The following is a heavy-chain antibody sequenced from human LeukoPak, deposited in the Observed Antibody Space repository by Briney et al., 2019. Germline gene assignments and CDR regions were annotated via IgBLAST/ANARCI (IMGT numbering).Heavy chain of an antibody. D-gene: IGHD6-19*01. CDR3: ARDPSIAVAGTYDY. V-gene: IGHV3-33*01. J-gene: IGHJ4*02. CDR1: GFTFSSYG. CDR2: IWYDGSNK. Sequence: GGSLRLSCAASGFTFSSYGMHWVGQAPGKGREGVAFIWYDGSNKYYAASVKGRFTISRDNSKNTLYLQMNSLRAEDTAVYYCARDPSIAVAGTYDYWGQGTLVTVSS.